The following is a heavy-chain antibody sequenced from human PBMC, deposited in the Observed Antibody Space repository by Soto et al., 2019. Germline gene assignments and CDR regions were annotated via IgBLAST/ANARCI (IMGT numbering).Heavy chain of an antibody. D-gene: IGHD3-10*01. CDR2: IYHIGST. CDR1: GGSMSDYY. V-gene: IGHV4-59*01. CDR3: ARVNYYGSGRGYGMDV. Sequence: QVQLLQSGPGLVKPSATLSLTCTVSGGSMSDYYWSWIRQPPGKGLEWIGHIYHIGSTTYTPSLKSRLTISLDTSKIQFALKLNSVTAADTAVYRCARVNYYGSGRGYGMDVWGQGTTVTVSS. J-gene: IGHJ6*02.